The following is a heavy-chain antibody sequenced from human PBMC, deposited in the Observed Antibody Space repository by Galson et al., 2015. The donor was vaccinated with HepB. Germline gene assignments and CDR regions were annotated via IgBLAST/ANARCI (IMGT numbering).Heavy chain of an antibody. V-gene: IGHV1-24*01. CDR3: ATPTPYYGSGTRRRAFDI. CDR2: FDPEDDET. CDR1: GYTLTELS. Sequence: SVKVSCKVSGYTLTELSMHWVRQAPGKGLEWMGGFDPEDDETIYAQKFQGRVTMTEDTSTDTAYMELSSLRSEDTAVYYCATPTPYYGSGTRRRAFDIWGQGTMVTVSS. J-gene: IGHJ3*02. D-gene: IGHD3-10*01.